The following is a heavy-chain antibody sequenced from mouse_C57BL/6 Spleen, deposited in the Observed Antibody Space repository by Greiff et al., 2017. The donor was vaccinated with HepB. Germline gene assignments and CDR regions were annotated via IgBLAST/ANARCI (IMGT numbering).Heavy chain of an antibody. V-gene: IGHV3-6*01. CDR2: ISYDGSN. Sequence: EVKLQESGPGLVKPSQSLSLTCSVTGYSITSGYYWNWIRQFPGNKLEWMGYISYDGSNNYNPSLKNRISITRDTSKNQFFLKLNSVTTEDTATYYCASGGYRAWFAYWGQGILVTVSA. CDR1: GYSITSGYY. J-gene: IGHJ3*01. CDR3: ASGGYRAWFAY. D-gene: IGHD2-2*01.